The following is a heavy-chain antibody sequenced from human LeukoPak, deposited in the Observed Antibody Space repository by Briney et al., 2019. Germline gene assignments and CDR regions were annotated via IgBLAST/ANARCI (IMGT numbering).Heavy chain of an antibody. V-gene: IGHV4-59*12. D-gene: IGHD5-18*01. J-gene: IGHJ4*02. CDR3: ARTWGRYSYGY. Sequence: SETLSLTCTVSGGSISSYYWSWIRQPPGKGLEWIGYIYYSGSTNYNPSLKSRVTISVDTSKNQFSLKLSSVTAVDTAVYYCARTWGRYSYGYWGQGTLVTVSS. CDR1: GGSISSYY. CDR2: IYYSGST.